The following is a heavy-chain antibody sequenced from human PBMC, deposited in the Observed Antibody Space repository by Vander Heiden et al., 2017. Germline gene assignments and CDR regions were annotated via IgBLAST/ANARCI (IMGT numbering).Heavy chain of an antibody. J-gene: IGHJ6*02. CDR3: ARGALGYCSGGSCYSIDYYYYGMDV. V-gene: IGHV1-69*10. CDR2: IIPILGIA. CDR1: GGTFSSYA. Sequence: QVQLVQSGAEVKKPGSSVKASCKASGGTFSSYALSWVRQAPGQGLEWMGGIIPILGIANYAQKFQGRVTITADKSTSTAYMELSSLRSEDTAVYYCARGALGYCSGGSCYSIDYYYYGMDVWGQGTTVTASS. D-gene: IGHD2-15*01.